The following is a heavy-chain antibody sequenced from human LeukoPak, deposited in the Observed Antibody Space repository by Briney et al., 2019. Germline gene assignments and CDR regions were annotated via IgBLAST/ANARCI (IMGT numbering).Heavy chain of an antibody. CDR2: IYYSGST. CDR3: ARVWALYGSGSSDPDYYYYGMDV. V-gene: IGHV4-31*03. D-gene: IGHD3-10*01. Sequence: SQTLSLTCTVSGGSISSGGYYWSWIRQHPGKGLEWIGYIYYSGSTYYNPSLKSRVTISVDTSKNQFSLKLSSVTAADTAVYYCARVWALYGSGSSDPDYYYYGMDVWGQGTTVTVSS. J-gene: IGHJ6*02. CDR1: GGSISSGGYY.